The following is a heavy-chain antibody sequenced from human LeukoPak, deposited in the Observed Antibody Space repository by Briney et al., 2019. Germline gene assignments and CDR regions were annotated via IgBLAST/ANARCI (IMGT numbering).Heavy chain of an antibody. J-gene: IGHJ3*02. CDR3: ARTIFGVVSYFDI. CDR2: IKQDGSEK. Sequence: PGGSLRPSCAASGFTFSSYWMSWVRQAPGKGLEWVANIKQDGSEKYYVASVKGRFTISRDNAKNSLYLQMNSLRAEDTAVYYCARTIFGVVSYFDIWGQGTMVTVSS. V-gene: IGHV3-7*01. CDR1: GFTFSSYW. D-gene: IGHD3-3*01.